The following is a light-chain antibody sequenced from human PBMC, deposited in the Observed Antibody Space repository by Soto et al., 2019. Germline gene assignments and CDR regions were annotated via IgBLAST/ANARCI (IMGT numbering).Light chain of an antibody. CDR2: DVS. CDR1: SSDVGGYNY. V-gene: IGLV2-14*01. J-gene: IGLJ1*01. Sequence: HSVLTQPASVSGSPGQSITISCTGTSSDVGGYNYVSWYQQHPGKAPKLMIYDVSNRPSGVSNRFSGSKSGNTASLTISGLQAEDEADYYCSSYPSSSTLCVFGTGTKVTVL. CDR3: SSYPSSSTLCV.